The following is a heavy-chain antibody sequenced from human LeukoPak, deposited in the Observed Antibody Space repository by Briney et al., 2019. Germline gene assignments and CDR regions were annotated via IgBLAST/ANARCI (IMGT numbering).Heavy chain of an antibody. Sequence: GRSLRLSCAASGFTFSSDAIHWVRQAPGKGLEWVAVISYDGSNRYYADSVKGRFTISRDNSKNTLYLQMNSLRSDDTAVYYCAREGYGDYFGAFDIWGQGTMVTVSS. J-gene: IGHJ3*02. CDR2: ISYDGSNR. V-gene: IGHV3-30*04. D-gene: IGHD4-17*01. CDR3: AREGYGDYFGAFDI. CDR1: GFTFSSDA.